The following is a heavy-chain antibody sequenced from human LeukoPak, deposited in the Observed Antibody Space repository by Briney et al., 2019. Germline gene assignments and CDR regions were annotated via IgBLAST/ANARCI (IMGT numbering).Heavy chain of an antibody. Sequence: ASVKVSCKASGYTFTSYDINWVRQATGQGLEWMGWMNPNSGNTGYAQKLQGRVTITRNTSISTAYMELSSLRSEDTAVYYCARRGTTTVTTFDYWGQGTLVTVSS. CDR2: MNPNSGNT. V-gene: IGHV1-8*03. D-gene: IGHD4-11*01. CDR1: GYTFTSYD. J-gene: IGHJ4*02. CDR3: ARRGTTTVTTFDY.